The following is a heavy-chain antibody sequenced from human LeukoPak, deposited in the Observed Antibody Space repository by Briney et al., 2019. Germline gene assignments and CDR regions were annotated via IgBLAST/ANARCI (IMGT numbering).Heavy chain of an antibody. V-gene: IGHV1-2*06. Sequence: ASVKVSCKASGYTFTGYYMHWVRQAPGQGLELMGRINPNSGGTNYAQKLQGRVTMTTDTSTSTAYMELRSLRSDDTAVYYCARLSAIFGVVTNDYWGQGTLVTVSS. CDR3: ARLSAIFGVVTNDY. CDR2: INPNSGGT. D-gene: IGHD3-3*01. J-gene: IGHJ4*02. CDR1: GYTFTGYY.